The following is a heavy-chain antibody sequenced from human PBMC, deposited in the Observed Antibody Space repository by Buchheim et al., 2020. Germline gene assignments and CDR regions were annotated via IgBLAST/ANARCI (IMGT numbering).Heavy chain of an antibody. V-gene: IGHV3-30*18. Sequence: QVQLVESGGGVVQPGRSLRLSCAASGFTFSSYGMHWVRQAPGRGLEWVAVISYDGSNKYYADSVKGRFTISRDTSKNTLYLQMNSLRAEDTAVYYCAKDRNVLLWFGESGGFDYWGQGTL. CDR3: AKDRNVLLWFGESGGFDY. D-gene: IGHD3-10*01. CDR2: ISYDGSNK. CDR1: GFTFSSYG. J-gene: IGHJ4*02.